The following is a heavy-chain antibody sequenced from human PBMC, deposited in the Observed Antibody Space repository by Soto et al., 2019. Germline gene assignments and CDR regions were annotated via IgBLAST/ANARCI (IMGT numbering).Heavy chain of an antibody. J-gene: IGHJ6*02. CDR3: ARGDATKIVVTTYYAMDV. V-gene: IGHV1-69*05. CDR1: GGSLSNYG. Sequence: QVQLVQSGAEVKKPGSSVKVSCKASGGSLSNYGISWVRQAPGQGLEWMGAIIPVFGTPNYAQKFQDRVTISPDESTTTVYMEVRGLTSEDTAVYYCARGDATKIVVTTYYAMDVWGQGTTVTVSS. CDR2: IIPVFGTP. D-gene: IGHD3-22*01.